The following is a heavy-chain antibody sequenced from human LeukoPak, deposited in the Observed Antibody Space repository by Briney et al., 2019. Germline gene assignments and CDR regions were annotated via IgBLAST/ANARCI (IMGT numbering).Heavy chain of an antibody. J-gene: IGHJ4*02. V-gene: IGHV3-30*18. CDR2: ISYDGSNK. D-gene: IGHD1-26*01. Sequence: GRSLRLSCAASGFTFSTYGMHWVRQAPGKGLEWVAVISYDGSNKYYADSVKGRFTISRDNSKNTLYLQMNSLRAEDTAVYYCAKSGGILGGSPDYWGQGTLVTVSS. CDR1: GFTFSTYG. CDR3: AKSGGILGGSPDY.